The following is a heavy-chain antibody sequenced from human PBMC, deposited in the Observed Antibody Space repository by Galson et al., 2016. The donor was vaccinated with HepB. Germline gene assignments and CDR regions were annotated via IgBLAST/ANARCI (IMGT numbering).Heavy chain of an antibody. D-gene: IGHD1-14*01. Sequence: SLRLSCAASGFTFSSHVMHWFRQAPGKGLEWVAIILYDGSNKYYADSVKGRFTISRDNSKNTLYLQMNSLRAEDTAVYYCARTSDHVYYGMDVWGQGTTVTVSS. CDR3: ARTSDHVYYGMDV. V-gene: IGHV3-30-3*01. J-gene: IGHJ6*02. CDR2: ILYDGSNK. CDR1: GFTFSSHV.